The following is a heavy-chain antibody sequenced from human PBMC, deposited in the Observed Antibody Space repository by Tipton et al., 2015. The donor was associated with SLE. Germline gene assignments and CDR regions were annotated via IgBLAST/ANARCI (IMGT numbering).Heavy chain of an antibody. CDR1: GFTFSSYW. V-gene: IGHV3-74*01. Sequence: GSLRLSCAASGFTFSSYWMHWVRQAPGKGLVWVSRINSDGSSTSYADSVKGRFTISRDNAKNTLYLQMNSLRAEDTAVYYCARGPLYCSSTSCYTRRAFDIWGQGTMVTVSS. CDR2: INSDGSST. J-gene: IGHJ3*02. CDR3: ARGPLYCSSTSCYTRRAFDI. D-gene: IGHD2-2*02.